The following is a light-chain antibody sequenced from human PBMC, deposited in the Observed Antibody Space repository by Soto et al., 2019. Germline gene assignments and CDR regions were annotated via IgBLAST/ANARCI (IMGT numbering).Light chain of an antibody. CDR2: QDT. CDR1: KLEDKF. Sequence: SYELTQPTSMSVSPGQTASITCSGDKLEDKFAFWYQQKPRQSPVLVIYQDTKRPSGIPERFSGSNSGNTATLTISGTQAMDEADYYCQAWDSSTAVFGGGTKLTVL. CDR3: QAWDSSTAV. J-gene: IGLJ2*01. V-gene: IGLV3-1*01.